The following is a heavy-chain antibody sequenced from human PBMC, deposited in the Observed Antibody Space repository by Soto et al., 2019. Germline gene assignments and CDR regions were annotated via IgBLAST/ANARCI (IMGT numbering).Heavy chain of an antibody. J-gene: IGHJ4*02. V-gene: IGHV5-51*01. CDR1: GYTFTGYW. Sequence: PGESLKISCKGSGYTFTGYWIGWVRQMPGKGLEWMGIVYPGDSDIRYSPSFRGQVTISIGKSVSTAYLQWNSLKASDTAMYYCARALTGTIHPHYFDYWGQGTLVTVSS. CDR2: VYPGDSDI. CDR3: ARALTGTIHPHYFDY. D-gene: IGHD1-7*01.